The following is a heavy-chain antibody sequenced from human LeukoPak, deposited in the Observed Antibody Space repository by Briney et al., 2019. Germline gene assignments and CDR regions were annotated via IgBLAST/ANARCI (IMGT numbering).Heavy chain of an antibody. CDR1: GFTFSDYY. D-gene: IGHD3-10*01. J-gene: IGHJ4*02. V-gene: IGHV3-11*01. Sequence: GGSLRLSCAASGFTFSDYYMSWIRQPPGKGLEWASYISSSGTTIYYADSVRGRFTVSRDNAKNSLYLQMDSLSAEDTVVYYCASLRGVNRWGQGTLVTVSS. CDR2: ISSSGTTI. CDR3: ASLRGVNR.